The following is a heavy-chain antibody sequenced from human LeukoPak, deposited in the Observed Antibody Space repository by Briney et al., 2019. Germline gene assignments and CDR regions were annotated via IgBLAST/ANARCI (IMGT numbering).Heavy chain of an antibody. CDR3: ATDQGGDYYDFWSGYENWFDP. Sequence: GSSVKVSCKASGGTFSSYAISWVRQAPGQGLEWMGRIIPILGIANYAQKFQGRVTMTEDTSTDTAYMELSSLRSEDTAVYYCATDQGGDYYDFWSGYENWFDPWGQGTLVTVSS. CDR1: GGTFSSYA. CDR2: IIPILGIA. J-gene: IGHJ5*02. V-gene: IGHV1-69*04. D-gene: IGHD3-3*01.